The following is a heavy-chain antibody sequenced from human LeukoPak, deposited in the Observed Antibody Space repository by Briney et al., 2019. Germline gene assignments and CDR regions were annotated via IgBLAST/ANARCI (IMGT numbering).Heavy chain of an antibody. D-gene: IGHD2-15*01. CDR1: GFTFSSFT. CDR2: ISLGSSTM. Sequence: GGSLRLSCAASGFTFSSFTMNWARQVPGKGLEWVSYISLGSSTMFYADSVKGRFTISRDNAKNSLYLQMNSLRDDDTAVYYCARVGNGRSWDYWGQGTLASVSS. CDR3: ARVGNGRSWDY. J-gene: IGHJ4*02. V-gene: IGHV3-48*02.